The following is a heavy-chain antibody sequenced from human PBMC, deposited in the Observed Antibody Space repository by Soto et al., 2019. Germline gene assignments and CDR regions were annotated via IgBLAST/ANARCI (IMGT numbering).Heavy chain of an antibody. V-gene: IGHV1-69*13. CDR1: GGTFSSYA. Sequence: ASVKVSCKASGGTFSSYAISWVRQAPGQGLEWMGGIIPIFGTANYAQKFQGRVTITADESTSTAYMELSSLRSEDTAMYYCAKGGVFSTFDYWGQGTLVTVSS. CDR3: AKGGVFSTFDY. J-gene: IGHJ4*02. D-gene: IGHD3-9*01. CDR2: IIPIFGTA.